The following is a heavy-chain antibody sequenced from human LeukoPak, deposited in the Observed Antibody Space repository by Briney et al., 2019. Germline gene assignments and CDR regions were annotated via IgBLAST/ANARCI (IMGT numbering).Heavy chain of an antibody. CDR2: INPNSGGT. V-gene: IGHV1-2*02. CDR3: ARDGEWPQHSSGWYSDWFDP. J-gene: IGHJ5*02. CDR1: GHTFTGYY. Sequence: ASVKVSCKASGHTFTGYYMHWLRQAPGQGLEWMGWINPNSGGTNYAQKFQGRVTMTRDTSISTAYMELSRLRSDDTAVYYCARDGEWPQHSSGWYSDWFDPWGQGTLVTVSS. D-gene: IGHD6-19*01.